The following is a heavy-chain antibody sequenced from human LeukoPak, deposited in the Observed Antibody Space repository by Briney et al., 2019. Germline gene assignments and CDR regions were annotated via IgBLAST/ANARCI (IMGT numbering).Heavy chain of an antibody. CDR2: ISASGP. D-gene: IGHD3-22*01. Sequence: GGSLRLSCATSGFSFKSHNMNWVRQAPGKGLEWVSTISASGPYYADAVRGRFTISRDNSRNTLSLQMDSLRAEDTAVYYCAKNHESDGYPCLDHWGLGTLVTVSS. CDR1: GFSFKSHN. CDR3: AKNHESDGYPCLDH. V-gene: IGHV3-23*01. J-gene: IGHJ4*02.